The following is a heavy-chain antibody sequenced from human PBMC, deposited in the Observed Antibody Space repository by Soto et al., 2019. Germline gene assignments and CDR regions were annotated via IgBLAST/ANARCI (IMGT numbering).Heavy chain of an antibody. Sequence: SETLSLTCTVSGGSVSSGSYYWSWIRQPPGKGLEWIGYIYYSGSTNYNPSLKSRVTISVDTSKNQFSLKLSSVTAADTAVYYCARTNTKTYYYGSGTSYWGQETLVTVSS. D-gene: IGHD3-10*01. J-gene: IGHJ4*02. CDR3: ARTNTKTYYYGSGTSY. CDR1: GGSVSSGSYY. V-gene: IGHV4-61*01. CDR2: IYYSGST.